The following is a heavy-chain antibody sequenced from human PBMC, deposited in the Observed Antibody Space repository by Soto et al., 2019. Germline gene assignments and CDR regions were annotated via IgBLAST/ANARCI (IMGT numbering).Heavy chain of an antibody. CDR3: ARDGARIAVFGVVYYFDY. CDR2: INAGNGDT. J-gene: IGHJ4*02. CDR1: GYTVSGHA. D-gene: IGHD3-3*01. V-gene: IGHV1-3*01. Sequence: SAEASFKASGYTVSGHAIDWVRQAPRQRLEWMGWINAGNGDTNYSQKFQGRVAITTDTSASSAYLELSTLRSEDTAVYYCARDGARIAVFGVVYYFDYWGQGTVVTVSS.